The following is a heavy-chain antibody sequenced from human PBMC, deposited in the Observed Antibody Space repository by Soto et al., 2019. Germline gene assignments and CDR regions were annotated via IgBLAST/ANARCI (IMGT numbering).Heavy chain of an antibody. CDR3: ARLGPGYCTNGVCYYFDY. J-gene: IGHJ4*02. Sequence: QVQLVQSGAEVKKPGASVKVSCKASGYTFTGYYMHWVRQAPGQGLERMGWINPNSGGTNNAQKFQGWVTMTRDTSSSTAYMELSRLRSDDTAVYYCARLGPGYCTNGVCYYFDYWGQGTLVTVSS. D-gene: IGHD2-8*01. V-gene: IGHV1-2*04. CDR2: INPNSGGT. CDR1: GYTFTGYY.